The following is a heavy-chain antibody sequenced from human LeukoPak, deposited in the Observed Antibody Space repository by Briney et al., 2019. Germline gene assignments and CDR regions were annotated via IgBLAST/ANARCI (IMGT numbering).Heavy chain of an antibody. CDR3: ARHSLLNTNRELPQEVDY. Sequence: SETLSLTCTVSGGSISSYYWSWIRQPPGKGLEWIGYIYYSGSTNYNPSLKSRVTISVDTSKNQFSLKLSSVTAADTAVYYCARHSLLNTNRELPQEVDYWGQGTLVTVSS. D-gene: IGHD1-26*01. CDR1: GGSISSYY. J-gene: IGHJ4*02. CDR2: IYYSGST. V-gene: IGHV4-59*08.